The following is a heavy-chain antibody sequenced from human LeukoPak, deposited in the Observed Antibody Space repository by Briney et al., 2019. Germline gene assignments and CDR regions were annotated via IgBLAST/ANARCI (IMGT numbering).Heavy chain of an antibody. CDR2: IYHSGST. V-gene: IGHV4-4*02. D-gene: IGHD3-22*01. Sequence: SETLSLTCAVSGGSISSSNWWSWVRQPPGKGLEWIGEIYHSGSTNYNPSLKSRVTMSVDKSKNQFSLKLSSVTAADTAVYYCARESYDSSGYYWDYYYYGMDVWGQGTTVTVSS. CDR1: GGSISSSNW. J-gene: IGHJ6*02. CDR3: ARESYDSSGYYWDYYYYGMDV.